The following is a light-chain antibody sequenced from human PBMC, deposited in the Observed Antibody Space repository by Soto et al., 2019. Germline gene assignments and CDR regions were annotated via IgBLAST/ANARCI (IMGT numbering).Light chain of an antibody. Sequence: DIQMTQSPSSLSASVGDRVTITCRASQDIDNYLVWYQQKPGKVPKLLIYAASTLQSGVPSRFSGSGSGTDFTLTISSLQPEDVATYYCQKYNSVPHTFGGGTKVKIK. J-gene: IGKJ4*01. V-gene: IGKV1-27*01. CDR1: QDIDNY. CDR3: QKYNSVPHT. CDR2: AAS.